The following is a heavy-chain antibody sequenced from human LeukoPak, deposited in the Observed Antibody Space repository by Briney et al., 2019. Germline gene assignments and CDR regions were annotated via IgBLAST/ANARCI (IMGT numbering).Heavy chain of an antibody. V-gene: IGHV1-18*01. CDR2: ISAYNGNT. D-gene: IGHD5-12*01. J-gene: IGHJ4*02. Sequence: ASVKVSCKASGYTFTSYGISWVRQAPGQGLEWMGWISAYNGNTNYAQKLQGRVTMTTDTSTSTAYMELRSLRSDDTAVYYCARVNESGYDLPRSDYWGQGTLVTVSS. CDR1: GYTFTSYG. CDR3: ARVNESGYDLPRSDY.